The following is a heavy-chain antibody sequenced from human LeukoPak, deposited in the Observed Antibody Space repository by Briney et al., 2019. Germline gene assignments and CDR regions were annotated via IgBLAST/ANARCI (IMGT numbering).Heavy chain of an antibody. V-gene: IGHV3-23*01. J-gene: IGHJ4*02. D-gene: IGHD3-22*01. CDR3: AKDLYYYDSSGALLFDY. Sequence: PGGTLRLSCAASGFTFSSYGMSWVRQAPGKGLEWVSGISGSGGKTDYADSVKGRLTISRDNSKNTLYLQMNSLRAEDTAVYYCAKDLYYYDSSGALLFDYWGQGTLVTVSS. CDR1: GFTFSSYG. CDR2: ISGSGGKT.